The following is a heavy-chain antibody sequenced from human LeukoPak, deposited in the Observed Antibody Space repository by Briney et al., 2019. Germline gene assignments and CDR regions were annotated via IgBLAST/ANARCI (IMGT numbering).Heavy chain of an antibody. CDR3: TRAGGYDNYLDY. CDR2: IRKKAHDWTP. V-gene: IGHV3-49*04. Sequence: PGGSLRLSCTTSGFTFGDYGFNWVRQAPGKGLEWVGFIRKKAHDWTPQYAPSVQGRFTISRDDSKGIAYLEVNSLKTEDTAVYYCTRAGGYDNYLDYWGQGTPVTVSS. J-gene: IGHJ4*02. CDR1: GFTFGDYG. D-gene: IGHD5-12*01.